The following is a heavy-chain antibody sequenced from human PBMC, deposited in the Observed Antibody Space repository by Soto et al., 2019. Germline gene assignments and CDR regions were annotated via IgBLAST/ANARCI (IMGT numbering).Heavy chain of an antibody. D-gene: IGHD3-9*01. V-gene: IGHV3-23*01. CDR2: ISGSGGST. CDR3: AKIDYDILTGYYTG. J-gene: IGHJ4*02. CDR1: GFTFSSYA. Sequence: GGSLRLSCAASGFTFSSYAMSWVRQAPGKGLEWVSAISGSGGSTYYADSVKGRFTISRDNSKNTLYLQMNSLRAEDTAVYYCAKIDYDILTGYYTGWGQGTLVTVSS.